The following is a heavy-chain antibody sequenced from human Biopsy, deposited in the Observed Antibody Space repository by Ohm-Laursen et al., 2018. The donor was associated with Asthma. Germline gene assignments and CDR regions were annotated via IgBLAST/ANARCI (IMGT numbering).Heavy chain of an antibody. CDR1: SGSITSGGYY. V-gene: IGHV4-31*03. Sequence: TLSLTCTVSSGSITSGGYYWTWIRQYPGKGQEWIGFIYYSGSTYYNPSLKSRVSISIDTSKNQFSLKLSSVTAADTAVYYCARAQDYYDSRGYYRSFDYWGQGTLVTVSS. CDR2: IYYSGST. CDR3: ARAQDYYDSRGYYRSFDY. D-gene: IGHD3-22*01. J-gene: IGHJ4*02.